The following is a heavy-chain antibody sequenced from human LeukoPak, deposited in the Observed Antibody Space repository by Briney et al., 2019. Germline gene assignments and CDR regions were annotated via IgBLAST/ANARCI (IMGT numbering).Heavy chain of an antibody. CDR2: IYYSGST. Sequence: PSETLSLTCTVSGGSISSYYWSWIRQPPGKGLEWIGNIYYSGSTNYNPSLKSRVTISVDTSKNQFSLKLSSVTAADTAVYYCARLSGYYDGSGNPAFEFDYRGQGTLVTVSS. V-gene: IGHV4-59*01. D-gene: IGHD3-22*01. CDR3: ARLSGYYDGSGNPAFEFDY. CDR1: GGSISSYY. J-gene: IGHJ4*02.